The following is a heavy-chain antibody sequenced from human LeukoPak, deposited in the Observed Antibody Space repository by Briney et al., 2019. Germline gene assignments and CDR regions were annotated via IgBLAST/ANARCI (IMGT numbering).Heavy chain of an antibody. CDR2: INSDGSST. Sequence: TGGSLGLSCAASGFNFSSYWMHRVRQAPGKGLVWVSRINSDGSSTSYADSVKGRFTISRDNAKNTLYLQMNSLRAEDTAVYYCARDSAYDSSGSFDYCGQGTLVTVSS. J-gene: IGHJ4*02. CDR3: ARDSAYDSSGSFDY. V-gene: IGHV3-74*01. CDR1: GFNFSSYW. D-gene: IGHD3-22*01.